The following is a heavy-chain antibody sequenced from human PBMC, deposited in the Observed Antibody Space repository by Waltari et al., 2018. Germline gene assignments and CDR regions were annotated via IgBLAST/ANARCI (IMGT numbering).Heavy chain of an antibody. D-gene: IGHD3-3*01. CDR3: ASRWDFWSGYYDYFDY. V-gene: IGHV4-39*01. CDR2: IYYSGST. CDR1: GGSISSSSYY. J-gene: IGHJ4*02. Sequence: QLQLQESGPGLVKPSETLSLTCTVSGGSISSSSYYWGWIRQPPGKGLEWIGRIYYSGSTYYNPSLKSRVTISVDTSKNQFSLKLSSVTAADTAVYYCASRWDFWSGYYDYFDYWGQGTLVTVSS.